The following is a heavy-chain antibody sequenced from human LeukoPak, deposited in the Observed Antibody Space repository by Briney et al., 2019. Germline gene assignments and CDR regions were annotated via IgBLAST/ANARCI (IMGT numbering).Heavy chain of an antibody. J-gene: IGHJ3*02. CDR3: ASTPLRDDAFDI. Sequence: GGSLRLSCAASGFTFSSYAMSWVRQAPGKGLEWVANIKQDGSEKYYVDSVKGRFTISRDNAKNSLYLQMNSLRAEDTAVYYCASTPLRDDAFDIWGQGTMVTVSS. CDR1: GFTFSSYA. V-gene: IGHV3-7*01. CDR2: IKQDGSEK.